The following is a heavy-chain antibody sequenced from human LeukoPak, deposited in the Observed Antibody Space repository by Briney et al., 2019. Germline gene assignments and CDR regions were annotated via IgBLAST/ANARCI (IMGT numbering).Heavy chain of an antibody. V-gene: IGHV3-48*01. J-gene: IGHJ4*02. CDR3: ARDARSHCGIDACYGPYFDY. CDR1: GLSFSTSS. Sequence: GSLRLSCAASGLSFSTSSMSWVRKTRGKGLEWISYIRGSSTTICYAGYVKGRFTISRDNARNSLYLQMTDLRAEDTGVYFCARDARSHCGIDACYGPYFDYWGQGSLVTVSS. CDR2: IRGSSTTI. D-gene: IGHD2-2*01.